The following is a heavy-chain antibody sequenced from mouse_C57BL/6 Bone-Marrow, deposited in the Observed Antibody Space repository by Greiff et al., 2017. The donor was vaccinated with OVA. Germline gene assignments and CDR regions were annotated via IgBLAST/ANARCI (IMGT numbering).Heavy chain of an antibody. CDR3: ARHYYGSTCYAMDY. CDR1: GYAFSSSW. Sequence: QVQLQQSGPELVKPGASVKISCKASGYAFSSSWMNWVKQRPGKGLEWIGRIYPGDGDTNYNGKFKGKATLTADKSSSTAYMQLSSLTSEDSAVYFCARHYYGSTCYAMDYWGQGTSVTVSS. D-gene: IGHD1-1*01. J-gene: IGHJ4*01. V-gene: IGHV1-82*01. CDR2: IYPGDGDT.